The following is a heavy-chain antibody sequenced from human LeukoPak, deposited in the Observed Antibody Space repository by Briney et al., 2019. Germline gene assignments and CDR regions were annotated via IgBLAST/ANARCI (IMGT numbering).Heavy chain of an antibody. J-gene: IGHJ6*02. CDR3: TRGPIQRWLYYGMGV. Sequence: GRSLRLSCRASGFTFGDHAMSWVRQAPGKGLEWVGFIRSQAYGGTTEYAASVKGRFIISRDDSKGIAYLQMSSLKTEDTAVYYCTRGPIQRWLYYGMGVWGQGTTVIVSS. CDR1: GFTFGDHA. CDR2: IRSQAYGGTT. V-gene: IGHV3-49*04. D-gene: IGHD5-18*01.